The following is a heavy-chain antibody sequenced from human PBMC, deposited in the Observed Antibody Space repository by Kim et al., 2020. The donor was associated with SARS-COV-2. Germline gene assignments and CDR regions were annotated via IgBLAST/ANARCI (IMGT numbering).Heavy chain of an antibody. CDR3: ASYGYSGYDYVPFPPHYYFDY. CDR2: LFLIFGTA. Sequence: SVKVSCKASGGTFSSYAISWVRQAPGQGLEWMGGLFLIFGTANYAQKFQGRVTITADESTSTAYMELSSLRSEDTAVYFCASYGYSGYDYVPFPPHYYFDYLGQGTLVTVSS. CDR1: GGTFSSYA. V-gene: IGHV1-69*13. J-gene: IGHJ4*02. D-gene: IGHD5-12*01.